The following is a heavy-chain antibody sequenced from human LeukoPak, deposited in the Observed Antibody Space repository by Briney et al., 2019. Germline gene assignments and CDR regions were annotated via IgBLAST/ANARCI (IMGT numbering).Heavy chain of an antibody. V-gene: IGHV3-30*02. Sequence: PGGSLRLSCAAPGFTSSSYGMHWVRQAAGKGLEWVAFIRYDGSNKYYADSVKSRFTISRDNSKNTLYLQMNSLRAEDTAVYYCAKARSGWYYFDYWGQGTLVTVSS. D-gene: IGHD6-13*01. CDR1: GFTSSSYG. CDR3: AKARSGWYYFDY. CDR2: IRYDGSNK. J-gene: IGHJ4*02.